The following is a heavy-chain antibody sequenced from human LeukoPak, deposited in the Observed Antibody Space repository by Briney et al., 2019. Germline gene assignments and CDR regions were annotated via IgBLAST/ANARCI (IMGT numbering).Heavy chain of an antibody. J-gene: IGHJ4*02. CDR1: GYTFTSYY. D-gene: IGHD3-10*01. Sequence: AASVKASCKASGYTFTSYYMHWLRQAPGQGLEWMGGIIPIFGTANYAQKFQGRVTITADESTSTAYMELSSLRSEDTAVYYCASRPLGFGELLLSRFDYWGQGTLVTVSS. V-gene: IGHV1-69*13. CDR2: IIPIFGTA. CDR3: ASRPLGFGELLLSRFDY.